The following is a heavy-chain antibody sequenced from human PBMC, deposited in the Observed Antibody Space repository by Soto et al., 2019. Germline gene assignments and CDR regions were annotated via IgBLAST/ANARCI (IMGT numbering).Heavy chain of an antibody. V-gene: IGHV1-18*01. CDR2: ISAYNGNT. J-gene: IGHJ4*02. D-gene: IGHD6-13*01. CDR1: GYTFTSYG. Sequence: ASVKVSCKASGYTFTSYGISWVRQAPGQGLEWMGWISAYNGNTNYAQKLQGRVTMTTDTSTSTAYMELRSLRSDDTAVYYCARGMTQFPHNIAAAGGLFDYWGQGTLVTVSS. CDR3: ARGMTQFPHNIAAAGGLFDY.